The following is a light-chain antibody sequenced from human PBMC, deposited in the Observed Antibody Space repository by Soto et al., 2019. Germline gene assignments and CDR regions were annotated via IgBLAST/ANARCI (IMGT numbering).Light chain of an antibody. CDR1: SNDVGSHNL. CDR3: SSYAGSSTHVV. J-gene: IGLJ2*01. CDR2: EGS. V-gene: IGLV2-23*01. Sequence: QSALTQPASVSGSPGQSITISCTGVSNDVGSHNLVSWYQQHPGKAPKVIIYEGSKRPSGVSNRFSGSRPGNTASLTISGLQAGDEAHYYCSSYAGSSTHVVFGGGTKVTVL.